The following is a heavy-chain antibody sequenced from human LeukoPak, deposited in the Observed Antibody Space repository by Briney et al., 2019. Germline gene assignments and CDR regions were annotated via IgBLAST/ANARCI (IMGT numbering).Heavy chain of an antibody. CDR2: VNSDGSST. CDR3: ARGYFYDSSDAPVYFDY. D-gene: IGHD3-22*01. V-gene: IGHV3-74*01. J-gene: IGHJ4*02. Sequence: GGSLRLSCAASGFTFSDYWMHWVRQAPGKGLVWVSRVNSDGSSTSYADSVKGRFTISRDNAKNTLYLQMNSLRAEDTAVCYCARGYFYDSSDAPVYFDYWGQGTLVTVSS. CDR1: GFTFSDYW.